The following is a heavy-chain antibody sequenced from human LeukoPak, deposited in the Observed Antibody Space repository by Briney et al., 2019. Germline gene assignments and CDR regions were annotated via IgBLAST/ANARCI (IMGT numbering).Heavy chain of an antibody. D-gene: IGHD6-19*01. CDR1: GFTFSSYA. V-gene: IGHV3-30-3*01. J-gene: IGHJ4*02. CDR2: ISYDGSNK. Sequence: GGPLRLPCAASGFTFSSYAMHWVRQAPGKGLEWVAVISYDGSNKYYADSVKGRFTISRDNSKNTLYLQMNSLRAEDTAVYYCASFGAVGYWGQGTLVTVSS. CDR3: ASFGAVGY.